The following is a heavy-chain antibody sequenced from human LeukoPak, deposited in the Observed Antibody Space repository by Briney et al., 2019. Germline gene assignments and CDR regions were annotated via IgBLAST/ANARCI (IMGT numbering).Heavy chain of an antibody. D-gene: IGHD6-13*01. CDR1: GFTFSSYW. J-gene: IGHJ6*03. V-gene: IGHV3-7*01. CDR3: ARTTDSSSWYYYYYMDV. Sequence: PGGSLRLSCAASGFTFSSYWMSWVRQAPGKGLEWVANIKQDGSEKYYVDSVKGRFTISRDNAKNSLYLQMNSLRAEDTAVYYCARTTDSSSWYYYYYMDVWGKGTTVTVSS. CDR2: IKQDGSEK.